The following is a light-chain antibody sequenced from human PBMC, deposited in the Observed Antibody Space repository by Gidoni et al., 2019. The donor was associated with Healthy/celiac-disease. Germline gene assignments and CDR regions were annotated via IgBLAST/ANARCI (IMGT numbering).Light chain of an antibody. CDR3: QAWDSSTVV. CDR1: KLGDKY. CDR2: QDS. Sequence: SYELTQQPSVSVSPGQTASITCSGDKLGDKYACWYQQKPGQAPLLVIYQDSKRPSGIPERFSGSNSGNTATLTISGTQAMDEADYYCQAWDSSTVVFGGGTKLTVL. V-gene: IGLV3-1*01. J-gene: IGLJ2*01.